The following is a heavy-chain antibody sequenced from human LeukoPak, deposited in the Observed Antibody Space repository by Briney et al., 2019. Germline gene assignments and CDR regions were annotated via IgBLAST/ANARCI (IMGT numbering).Heavy chain of an antibody. CDR3: ARGQVGATLSPPDAFDI. CDR2: IIPIFGTA. J-gene: IGHJ3*02. CDR1: GGTFSSYA. Sequence: SVNVSCTASGGTFSSYAISWVRQAPGQGLEWMGGIIPIFGTANYAQKFQGRVTITADESTSTAYMELSSLRSEDTAVYYCARGQVGATLSPPDAFDIWGQGTMVTVSS. D-gene: IGHD1-26*01. V-gene: IGHV1-69*13.